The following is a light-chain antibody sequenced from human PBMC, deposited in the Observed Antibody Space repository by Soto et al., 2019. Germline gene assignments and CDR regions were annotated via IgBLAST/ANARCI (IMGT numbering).Light chain of an antibody. CDR2: EVS. J-gene: IGLJ1*01. Sequence: QSALTQPPSASGSPGQSVTISCTGASSDVGGYNYVSWYRQHPGKAPKLLIFEVSKRPSGIPDRFSGSKSGNTASLTVSGLQAEDEADYYCSSFADTNNYVFGTGTKLTVL. V-gene: IGLV2-8*01. CDR1: SSDVGGYNY. CDR3: SSFADTNNYV.